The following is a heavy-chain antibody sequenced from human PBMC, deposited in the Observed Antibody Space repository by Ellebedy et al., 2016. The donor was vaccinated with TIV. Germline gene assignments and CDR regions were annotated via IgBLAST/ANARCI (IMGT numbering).Heavy chain of an antibody. V-gene: IGHV3-74*01. CDR3: ARDPVGVGPAFDV. CDR1: GLTFRTYW. J-gene: IGHJ3*01. D-gene: IGHD4-23*01. Sequence: GESLKISCTASGLTFRTYWMHWVRQAPGKGLVWVSRINSDGSSTSYADSVKGRFTISSDNAKDTLYLQMNSLRVEDTAVYYCARDPVGVGPAFDVWGQGTMVTVSS. CDR2: INSDGSST.